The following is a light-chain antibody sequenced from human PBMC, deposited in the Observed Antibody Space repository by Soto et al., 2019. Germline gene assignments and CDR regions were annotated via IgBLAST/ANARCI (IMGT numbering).Light chain of an antibody. Sequence: DIQMTQSPSSLSASVGDRVTITCRASQSISIYLNWYQQKPGEAPNLLIYAASSLQSGVPSRFSGSGSGTDFTLTISSLQPEDFATYHCQQSYRSSLTFGGGTKVEIK. V-gene: IGKV1-39*01. J-gene: IGKJ4*01. CDR2: AAS. CDR1: QSISIY. CDR3: QQSYRSSLT.